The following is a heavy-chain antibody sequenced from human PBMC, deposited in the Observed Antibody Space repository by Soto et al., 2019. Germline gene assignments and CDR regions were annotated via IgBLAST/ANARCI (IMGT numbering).Heavy chain of an antibody. J-gene: IGHJ4*02. CDR1: GGSISSGGYS. D-gene: IGHD2-15*01. CDR3: ARGISCGGSCYYFDY. V-gene: IGHV4-30-2*01. CDR2: IYHSGST. Sequence: SETLSLTCAVSGGSISSGGYSWSWIRQPPGKGLEWIGYIYHSGSTYYNPSLKSRVTISVDRSKNQFSLKLSSVTAADTAVYYCARGISCGGSCYYFDYWGQGTVVTVSS.